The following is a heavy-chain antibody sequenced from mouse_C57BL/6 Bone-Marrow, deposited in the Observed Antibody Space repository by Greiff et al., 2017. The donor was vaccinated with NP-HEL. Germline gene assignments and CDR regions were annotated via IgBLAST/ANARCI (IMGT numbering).Heavy chain of an antibody. CDR2: INYDGSST. Sequence: HLVESEGGLVQPGSSMKLSCTASGFTFSDYYMAWVRQVPEKGLEWVANINYDGSSTYYLDSLKSRFIISRDNAKNILYLQMSSLKSEDTATYYCARGYDDYAMDYWGQGTSVTVSS. CDR3: ARGYDDYAMDY. CDR1: GFTFSDYY. D-gene: IGHD2-2*01. J-gene: IGHJ4*01. V-gene: IGHV5-16*01.